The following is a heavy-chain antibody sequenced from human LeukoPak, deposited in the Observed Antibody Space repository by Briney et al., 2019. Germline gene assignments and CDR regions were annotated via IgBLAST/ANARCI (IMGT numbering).Heavy chain of an antibody. D-gene: IGHD3-22*01. Sequence: GGSLRLSCAASGFTFSSYEMNWVRQAPGKGLEWVSYISSSGSTIYYADSVKGRFTISRDNAKNSLYLQMNSLRAEDTAVYYCASTSGGSSGYGYWGQGTLVTVSS. CDR3: ASTSGGSSGYGY. CDR2: ISSSGSTI. CDR1: GFTFSSYE. J-gene: IGHJ4*02. V-gene: IGHV3-48*03.